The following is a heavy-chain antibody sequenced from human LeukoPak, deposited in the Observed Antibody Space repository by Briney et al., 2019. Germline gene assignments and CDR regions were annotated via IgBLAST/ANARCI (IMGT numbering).Heavy chain of an antibody. D-gene: IGHD2-8*01. CDR1: GGSISSSSYY. V-gene: IGHV4-39*07. CDR3: ARDVNAPRPAYFDC. J-gene: IGHJ4*02. Sequence: SETLSLTCTVSGGSISSSSYYWGWIRQPPGKGLEWIGSIYYSGSTYYNPSLKSRVTISVDTSKNQFSLKLSSVTAADTAVYYCARDVNAPRPAYFDCWGQGTLVTVSS. CDR2: IYYSGST.